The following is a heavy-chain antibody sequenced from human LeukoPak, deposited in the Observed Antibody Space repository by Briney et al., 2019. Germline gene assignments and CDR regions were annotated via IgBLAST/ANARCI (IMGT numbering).Heavy chain of an antibody. CDR2: IKQDGSEK. V-gene: IGHV3-7*01. Sequence: GGSLRLSCAASGFTFDDYAMHWVRQAPGKGLEWVANIKQDGSEKYYVDSVKGRFTISRDNAKNSLYLQMNSLRAEDTAVYYCARDPYTVTSYYYYMDVWGKGTTVTVSS. D-gene: IGHD4-17*01. CDR3: ARDPYTVTSYYYYMDV. CDR1: GFTFDDYA. J-gene: IGHJ6*03.